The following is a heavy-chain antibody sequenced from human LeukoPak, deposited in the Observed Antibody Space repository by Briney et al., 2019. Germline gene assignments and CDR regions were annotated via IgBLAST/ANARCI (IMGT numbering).Heavy chain of an antibody. CDR3: ARQAAVKGIDP. CDR2: IYHSGNT. Sequence: SETLSLTCTVSGYSISTGYYWGWIRQPPGKGLEWIGSIYHSGNTYYNPSLKSRVTISVDTSKNQFSLKLSSVTAADTAVYYCARQAAVKGIDPWGQGTVVTVSS. J-gene: IGHJ3*01. V-gene: IGHV4-38-2*02. CDR1: GYSISTGYY. D-gene: IGHD6-13*01.